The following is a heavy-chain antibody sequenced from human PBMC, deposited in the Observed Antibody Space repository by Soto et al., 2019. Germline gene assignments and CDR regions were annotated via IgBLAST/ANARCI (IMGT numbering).Heavy chain of an antibody. J-gene: IGHJ3*02. CDR1: GYTFTTFG. Sequence: SVKVSCKASGYTFTTFGISWVRQAPGQGLEWVGRIIPVFGTTHYAQKFQGRVTVTADESTSTAHMELSSLRSEDTAVYHCARGLYYYDSSGYSDAFDIWGQGTMVTVS. V-gene: IGHV1-69*13. D-gene: IGHD3-22*01. CDR3: ARGLYYYDSSGYSDAFDI. CDR2: IIPVFGTT.